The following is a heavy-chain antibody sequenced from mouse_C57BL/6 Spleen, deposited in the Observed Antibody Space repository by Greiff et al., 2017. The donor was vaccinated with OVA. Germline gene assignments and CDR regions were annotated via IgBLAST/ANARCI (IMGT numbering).Heavy chain of an antibody. Sequence: VQLQQSGPELVKPGASVKIPCKASGYIFTDYYMDWVKQSPGKSLEWIGDINPTNGGTIYNQKFKGKATLTVDKSSSTAYMELRRLTSEDTAVYYGERGRYYYGSSHWYFDDWGKGTTVTVSS. D-gene: IGHD1-1*01. V-gene: IGHV1-18*01. J-gene: IGHJ1*03. CDR2: INPTNGGT. CDR1: GYIFTDYY. CDR3: ERGRYYYGSSHWYFDD.